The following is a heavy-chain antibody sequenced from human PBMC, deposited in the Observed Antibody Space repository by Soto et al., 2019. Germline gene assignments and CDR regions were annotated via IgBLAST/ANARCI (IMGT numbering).Heavy chain of an antibody. D-gene: IGHD3-9*01. J-gene: IGHJ4*02. Sequence: GGSLRLSCAASGFTFSSYSMNWVRQAPGKGLEWVSYISSSSSTIYYADSVKGRFTISRDNAKNSLYLQMNSLRDEDTAVYYCARDSYVLRYFDWLTNFDYWGQGTLVTVSS. CDR3: ARDSYVLRYFDWLTNFDY. CDR2: ISSSSSTI. V-gene: IGHV3-48*02. CDR1: GFTFSSYS.